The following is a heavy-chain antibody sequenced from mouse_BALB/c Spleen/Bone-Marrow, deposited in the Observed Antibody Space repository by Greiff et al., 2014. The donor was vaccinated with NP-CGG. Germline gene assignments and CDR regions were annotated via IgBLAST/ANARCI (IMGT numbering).Heavy chain of an antibody. CDR1: GYSFTGYN. D-gene: IGHD4-1*01. V-gene: IGHV1-39*01. CDR3: AKLGRAGYYFDY. J-gene: IGHJ2*01. Sequence: EVQLVESGPELEKPGASVKISCKTSGYSFTGYNMNWVKQTNGKSLEWIGNIDPYYGGTSYNQNFKGKATLTVDKSSTTAYVQLKSLTSEDSAVYYCAKLGRAGYYFDYWGQGTTLTVSS. CDR2: IDPYYGGT.